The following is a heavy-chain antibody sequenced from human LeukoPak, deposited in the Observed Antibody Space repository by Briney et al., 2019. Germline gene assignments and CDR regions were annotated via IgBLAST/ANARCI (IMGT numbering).Heavy chain of an antibody. D-gene: IGHD6-13*01. CDR3: ARGIAAAGTRFWFDP. CDR2: INPNSGGT. Sequence: ASVKVSCKASGYTFTGYYMHWVRQAPGQGLEWMGWINPNSGGTNYAQKFQGRVTMTRDTSISTAYMELSRLRSDDTAVYYCARGIAAAGTRFWFDPWGQGTLVTVSS. V-gene: IGHV1-2*02. J-gene: IGHJ5*02. CDR1: GYTFTGYY.